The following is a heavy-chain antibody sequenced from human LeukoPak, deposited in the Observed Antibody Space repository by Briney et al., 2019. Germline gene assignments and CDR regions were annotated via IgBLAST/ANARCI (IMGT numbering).Heavy chain of an antibody. CDR1: GCTFSSYS. CDR3: ASPGTIFGVVPDY. CDR2: ISSSSSYI. D-gene: IGHD3-3*01. Sequence: PGGSLRLSCAASGCTFSSYSMNWVRQAPGKGLEWVSSISSSSSYIYYADSVKGRFTISRDNAKNSLYLQMNSLRAEDTAVYYCASPGTIFGVVPDYWGQGTLVTVSS. J-gene: IGHJ4*02. V-gene: IGHV3-21*01.